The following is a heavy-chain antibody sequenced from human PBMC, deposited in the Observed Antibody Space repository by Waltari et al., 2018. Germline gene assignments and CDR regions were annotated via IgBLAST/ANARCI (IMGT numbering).Heavy chain of an antibody. CDR2: VKYDGTET. D-gene: IGHD3-16*01. V-gene: IGHV3-74*01. CDR1: GFPLSGYW. Sequence: EVQLVESGGGLVQPGGSLRLSCIASGFPLSGYWMHWVRQAPGKGLVWVPRVKYDGTETTYADSVKGRFTSSRDNARNTLYLQMNSLRAEDTAVYYCARSDYTDFWGLGTLVTVSS. CDR3: ARSDYTDF. J-gene: IGHJ4*02.